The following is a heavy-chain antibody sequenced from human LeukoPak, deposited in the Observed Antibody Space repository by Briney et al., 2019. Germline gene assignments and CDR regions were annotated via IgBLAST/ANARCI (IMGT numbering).Heavy chain of an antibody. V-gene: IGHV3-23*01. CDR1: GFTLSRNC. CDR2: ISGSGDST. D-gene: IGHD5-12*01. Sequence: GGSLRLSCASSGFTLSRNCMNWVRQAPAQGLEWVSGISGSGDSTYYADSVKGRFTISRDNSENTLFLQMNSLRADDTAVYYCARNRPAGYAYGFELQHWGQGTLVTVSS. CDR3: ARNRPAGYAYGFELQH. J-gene: IGHJ1*01.